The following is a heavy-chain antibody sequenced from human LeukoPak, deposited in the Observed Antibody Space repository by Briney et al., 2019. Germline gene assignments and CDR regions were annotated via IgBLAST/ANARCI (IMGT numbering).Heavy chain of an antibody. CDR1: GGSISSSSYY. CDR3: ARHRLQQLFDY. J-gene: IGHJ4*02. D-gene: IGHD6-13*01. CDR2: IYYSGST. V-gene: IGHV4-39*01. Sequence: SETLSLTCTVSGGSISSSSYYWGWIRQPPGKGLEWIGSIYYSGSTYYNPSLKSRVTISVDTSKNQFSLKLSSVTAADTAVYYCARHRLQQLFDYWGQGTLVTVSS.